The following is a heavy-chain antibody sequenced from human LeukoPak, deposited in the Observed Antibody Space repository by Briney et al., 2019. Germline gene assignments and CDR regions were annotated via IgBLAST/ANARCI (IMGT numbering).Heavy chain of an antibody. CDR1: GFTVSTNY. V-gene: IGHV3-66*01. D-gene: IGHD3-10*01. CDR3: ASILRSSSGYYFDY. J-gene: IGHJ4*02. CDR2: IYSGDTT. Sequence: GGSLRLSCAASGFTVSTNYMSWIRQAPGKGLEWVSVIYSGDTTFYADSVRGKFTISRDNSKNTLYLQMNSLRAEDTAVYYCASILRSSSGYYFDYWGQGTLVTVSS.